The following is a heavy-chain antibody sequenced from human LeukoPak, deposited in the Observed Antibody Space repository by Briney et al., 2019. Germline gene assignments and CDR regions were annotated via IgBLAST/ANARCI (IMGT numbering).Heavy chain of an antibody. CDR2: INPNSGGT. D-gene: IGHD3-22*01. Sequence: ASVKVSCKACGYTFTGYYMHWVRQAPGQGLEWMGWINPNSGGTNYAQKFQGRVTMTRDTSISTAYMELSRLRSDDTAVYYCARDSGYYYDSSGYYRKGPFDYWGQGTLVTVSS. V-gene: IGHV1-2*02. CDR3: ARDSGYYYDSSGYYRKGPFDY. CDR1: GYTFTGYY. J-gene: IGHJ4*02.